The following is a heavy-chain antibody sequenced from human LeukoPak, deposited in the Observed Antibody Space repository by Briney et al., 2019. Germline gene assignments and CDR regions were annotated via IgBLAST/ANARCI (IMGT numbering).Heavy chain of an antibody. Sequence: GGSLRLSCAASGFTFSSYAMHWVRQAPGKGLEWVAVISYDGSNKYYADSVKGRFTISRDNSKNTLYPQMNSLRAEDTAVYYCARPRHLYYYDRLCAYWGQGTLVTVSS. CDR1: GFTFSSYA. D-gene: IGHD3-22*01. J-gene: IGHJ4*02. V-gene: IGHV3-30-3*01. CDR2: ISYDGSNK. CDR3: ARPRHLYYYDRLCAY.